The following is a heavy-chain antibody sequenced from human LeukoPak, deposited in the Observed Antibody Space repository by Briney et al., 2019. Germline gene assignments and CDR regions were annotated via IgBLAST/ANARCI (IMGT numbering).Heavy chain of an antibody. CDR3: AKTYVDTTFFDS. D-gene: IGHD5-18*01. J-gene: IGHJ4*02. CDR1: GFSFSNYA. Sequence: GGSLRLSCVASGFSFSNYAINWVRQAPGKRLEWVSAISGSGGTIFYADSVKGRFAISRDNSKNTLYLQMTSLRAEDTAVYYCAKTYVDTTFFDSWGQGTRVTVSS. CDR2: ISGSGGTI. V-gene: IGHV3-23*01.